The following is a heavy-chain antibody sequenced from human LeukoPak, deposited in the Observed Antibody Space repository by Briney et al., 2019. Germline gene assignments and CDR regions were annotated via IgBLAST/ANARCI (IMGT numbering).Heavy chain of an antibody. V-gene: IGHV4-39*07. Sequence: SETLSLTCTVSGGSISSSSYYWGWIRQPPGKGLEWIGSIYYSGSTYYNPSLKSRVTISVDTSKNQFSLKLSSVTAADTAVYYCARDWASCYFDYWGQGTLVTVSS. CDR3: ARDWASCYFDY. J-gene: IGHJ4*02. CDR1: GGSISSSSYY. CDR2: IYYSGST. D-gene: IGHD2-2*01.